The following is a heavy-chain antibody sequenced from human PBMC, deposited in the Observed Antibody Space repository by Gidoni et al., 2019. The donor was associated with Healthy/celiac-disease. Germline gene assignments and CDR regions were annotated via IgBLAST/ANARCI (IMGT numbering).Heavy chain of an antibody. Sequence: EVQLVESGGGLVQPGGSLRLSCAASGFTFSSYWMSWVRQAPGKGLEWVANIKQDGSEKYYVDSVKGRFTISRDNAKNSLYLQMNSLRAEDTAVYYCARHSGYDFDYYYYMDVWGKGTTVTVSS. CDR3: ARHSGYDFDYYYYMDV. CDR1: GFTFSSYW. CDR2: IKQDGSEK. V-gene: IGHV3-7*03. J-gene: IGHJ6*03. D-gene: IGHD5-12*01.